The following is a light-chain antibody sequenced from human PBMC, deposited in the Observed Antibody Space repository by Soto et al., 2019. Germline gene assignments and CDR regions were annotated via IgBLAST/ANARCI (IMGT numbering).Light chain of an antibody. CDR2: AAS. V-gene: IGKV1-27*01. CDR1: QGISNY. J-gene: IGKJ1*01. Sequence: DIQMTQSPSSLSASLGDRVTITCRASQGISNYLAWYQQKPGKVPKLLIYAASTLQSGVPSRFSGSGSGTDFTLTISSLQPEDVAIYFCQKYNGAPRTFGEGTKVEIK. CDR3: QKYNGAPRT.